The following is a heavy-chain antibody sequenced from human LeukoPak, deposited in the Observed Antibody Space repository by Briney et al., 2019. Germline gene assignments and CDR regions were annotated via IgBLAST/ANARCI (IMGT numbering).Heavy chain of an antibody. CDR1: GGSISSSTYY. J-gene: IGHJ4*02. CDR3: AKGTVLRYFDY. D-gene: IGHD4-17*01. V-gene: IGHV4-39*01. CDR2: IFPSGST. Sequence: SETLSLTCTVSGGSISSSTYYWGWIRQPPGKGLEWIGSIFPSGSTYYNPSLKSQVTVSVDTSKSQFSLKLNSVTAADTAVYYCAKGTVLRYFDYWGQGTLVTVSS.